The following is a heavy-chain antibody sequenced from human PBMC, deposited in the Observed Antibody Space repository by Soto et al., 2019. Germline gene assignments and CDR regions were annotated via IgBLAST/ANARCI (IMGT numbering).Heavy chain of an antibody. D-gene: IGHD3-10*01. CDR2: ISGSTSGT. Sequence: EVQLLESGGGLVQPGGSLRLSCAASGFALSSYAMSCVRQAPGKGLEWVSSISGSTSGTYYADAVKGRLTISRDDSNNTLYLQVSILRAEDTAVYYCAKDRGFRATFDVWGQGALVTVSA. J-gene: IGHJ4*02. CDR3: AKDRGFRATFDV. CDR1: GFALSSYA. V-gene: IGHV3-23*01.